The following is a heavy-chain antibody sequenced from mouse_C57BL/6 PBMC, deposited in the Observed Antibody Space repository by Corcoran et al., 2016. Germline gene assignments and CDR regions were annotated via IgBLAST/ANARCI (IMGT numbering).Heavy chain of an antibody. CDR3: ARPGTGAMDY. V-gene: IGHV9-3*01. Sequence: QIQLVQSGPELKKPGETVKISCKASGYTFTTYGMSWVKQAPGKGLKWMGWINTYSGVPTYADDFKGRFAFSLETSASTAYLQINNLKNEDTATYLCARPGTGAMDYWGQGTSVTVSS. D-gene: IGHD4-1*01. J-gene: IGHJ4*01. CDR1: GYTFTTYG. CDR2: INTYSGVP.